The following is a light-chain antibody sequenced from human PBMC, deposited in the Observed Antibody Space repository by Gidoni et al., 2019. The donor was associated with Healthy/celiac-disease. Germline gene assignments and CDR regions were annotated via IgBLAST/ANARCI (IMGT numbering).Light chain of an antibody. Sequence: QSALTQPASVSGSPGQSLTISCTGASSDVGGYNFVSWYQQHPGKAPKLMIYEVSNRPSGVSNRFSGSKSGNTASLTISGLQAEDEADYYCSSYTSSNSDVVFGGGTKLTVL. V-gene: IGLV2-14*01. J-gene: IGLJ2*01. CDR1: SSDVGGYNF. CDR3: SSYTSSNSDVV. CDR2: EVS.